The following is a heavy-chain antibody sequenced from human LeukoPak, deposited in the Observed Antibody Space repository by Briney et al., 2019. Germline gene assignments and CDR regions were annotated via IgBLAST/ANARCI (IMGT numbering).Heavy chain of an antibody. J-gene: IGHJ6*02. CDR3: ARERWDYGDYVDYYYGMDV. CDR2: INPNSGGT. CDR1: GYTFTVYY. Sequence: ASVKVSCKASGYTFTVYYMHWVRQAPGQGLEWMGWINPNSGGTNYAQKFQGWVTMTRDTPISTAYMELSRLRSDDTAVYYCARERWDYGDYVDYYYGMDVWGQGTTVTVSS. D-gene: IGHD4-17*01. V-gene: IGHV1-2*04.